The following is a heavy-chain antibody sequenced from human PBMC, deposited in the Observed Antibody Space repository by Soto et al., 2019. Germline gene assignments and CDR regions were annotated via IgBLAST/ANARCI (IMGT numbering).Heavy chain of an antibody. J-gene: IGHJ4*02. CDR2: IYYSGST. Sequence: QLQLQVWGPGLVKPSETLSLTCTVSGGSISSSSYYWGWIRQPPGKGLEWIGSIYYSGSTYYNPSLKSRVTISVDTSKNQFSLKLSSVTAADTAVYYCARPGNYGSGSYLYYLDYWGQGTLVTVSS. CDR1: GGSISSSSYY. CDR3: ARPGNYGSGSYLYYLDY. D-gene: IGHD3-10*01. V-gene: IGHV4-39*01.